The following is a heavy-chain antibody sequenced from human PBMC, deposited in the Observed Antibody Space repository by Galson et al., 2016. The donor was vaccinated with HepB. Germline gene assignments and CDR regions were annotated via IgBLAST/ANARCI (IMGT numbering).Heavy chain of an antibody. CDR3: ARESIVGATGYFDH. V-gene: IGHV4-61*01. J-gene: IGHJ4*02. CDR2: VHYSGNT. Sequence: LTCSVSGGSAIIGRHYWTWIRQPPGKGLEWIGYVHYSGNTKYNPSLKSRVSISVDTSNSQFSLNLTSVSAADTAIYYCARESIVGATGYFDHWGQGALVTVSP. D-gene: IGHD1-26*01. CDR1: GGSAIIGRHY.